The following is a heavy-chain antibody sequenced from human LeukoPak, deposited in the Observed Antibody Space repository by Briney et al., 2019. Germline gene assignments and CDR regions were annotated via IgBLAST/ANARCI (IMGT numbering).Heavy chain of an antibody. CDR3: ARAGIFGVVISPYYFDY. V-gene: IGHV1-69*13. CDR1: GGTFSSYA. Sequence: ASVKVSCKASGGTFSSYAISWVRQAPGQGLEWMGGIIPIFGTANYAQKFQGRVTITADESTSTAYMELSSLRSEDTAVYYCARAGIFGVVISPYYFDYWGQGTLVTVSS. CDR2: IIPIFGTA. J-gene: IGHJ4*02. D-gene: IGHD3-3*01.